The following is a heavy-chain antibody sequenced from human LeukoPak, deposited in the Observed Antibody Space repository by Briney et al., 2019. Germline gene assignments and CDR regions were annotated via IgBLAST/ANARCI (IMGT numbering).Heavy chain of an antibody. CDR2: IWYDGSNK. J-gene: IGHJ4*02. D-gene: IGHD3-10*01. CDR1: GFTFSSYG. CDR3: ARDSGYPGSLDY. V-gene: IGHV3-33*01. Sequence: PGGPLRLSCAASGFTFSSYGMHWVRQAPGKGLEWVAVIWYDGSNKYYADSVKGRFTISRDNSKNTLYLQMNSLRAEDTAVYYCARDSGYPGSLDYWGQGTLVTVSS.